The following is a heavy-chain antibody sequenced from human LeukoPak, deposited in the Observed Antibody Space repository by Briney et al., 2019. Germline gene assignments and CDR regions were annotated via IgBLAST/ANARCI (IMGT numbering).Heavy chain of an antibody. CDR1: GFTFSSYG. J-gene: IGHJ4*02. CDR2: ISYDGSNK. CDR3: ATWRGSGWYYFDY. D-gene: IGHD6-19*01. Sequence: GRSLRVSCGASGFTFSSYGIHWVRQAPGKGLEWVAVISYDGSNKYYADSVKGRFTISRDNSKNTLYLQMNSLRAEDTAVYYCATWRGSGWYYFDYWGQGTLVTVSS. V-gene: IGHV3-30*03.